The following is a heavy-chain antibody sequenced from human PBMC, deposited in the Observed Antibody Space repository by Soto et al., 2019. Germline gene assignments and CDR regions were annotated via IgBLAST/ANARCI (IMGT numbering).Heavy chain of an antibody. CDR1: GGTFSSYA. CDR2: IIPIFGTA. CDR3: ARAHLDYYGMDV. Sequence: QVQLVQSGAEVKKPGSSVKVSCKASGGTFSSYAISWVRQAPGQWLEWMGGIIPIFGTANYAQKFQGRVTITVDESTSTAYMELSSLRSEDTAVYYCARAHLDYYGMDVWGQGTTVTVSS. J-gene: IGHJ6*02. V-gene: IGHV1-69*01.